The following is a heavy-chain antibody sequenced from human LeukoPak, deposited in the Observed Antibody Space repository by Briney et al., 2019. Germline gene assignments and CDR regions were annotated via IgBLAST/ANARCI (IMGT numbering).Heavy chain of an antibody. CDR2: ISGGGGST. CDR3: AKDVVTMIVGSNAFDI. Sequence: GGTLRLSCAASGFTFSSYGMSWVRQAPGKGLEWVSAISGGGGSTYYADSVKGRFTISRDNSKNTLYLQMNSLRAEDTAVYYCAKDVVTMIVGSNAFDIWGRGTMVTVSS. V-gene: IGHV3-23*01. J-gene: IGHJ3*02. CDR1: GFTFSSYG. D-gene: IGHD3-22*01.